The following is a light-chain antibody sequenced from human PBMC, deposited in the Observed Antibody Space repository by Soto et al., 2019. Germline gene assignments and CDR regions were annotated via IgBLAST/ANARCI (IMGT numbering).Light chain of an antibody. CDR3: QQYNSYRT. J-gene: IGKJ1*01. V-gene: IGKV1-5*03. Sequence: DIQMTQSPSSLSASVGNRVSITCRASQGIRNYLAWYQQKPGKVPKLLIYKASSLESGVPSRFSGSGSGTEFTLTISSLQPDDFATYYCQQYNSYRTFGQGTKVDI. CDR1: QGIRNY. CDR2: KAS.